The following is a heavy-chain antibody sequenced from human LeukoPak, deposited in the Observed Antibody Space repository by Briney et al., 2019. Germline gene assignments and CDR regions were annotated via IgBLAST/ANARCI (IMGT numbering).Heavy chain of an antibody. D-gene: IGHD2-2*01. CDR2: INPSDGST. CDR3: ARALLRYCSSTSCYWFDP. CDR1: GYTFTSYY. Sequence: ASVKVSCKASGYTFTSYYMHWVRQAPGQGLEWMGIINPSDGSTSYAQKFQGRVTMTRDTSTSTVYMELSSLRSEDTAVYYCARALLRYCSSTSCYWFDPWGQGTLVTVSS. V-gene: IGHV1-46*01. J-gene: IGHJ5*02.